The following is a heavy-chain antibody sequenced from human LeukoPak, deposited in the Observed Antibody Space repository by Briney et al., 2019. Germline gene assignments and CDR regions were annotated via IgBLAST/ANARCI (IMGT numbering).Heavy chain of an antibody. CDR3: ARLHYDYVWGSYRSFDY. CDR1: GGSISSSSYY. CDR2: IYYSGST. J-gene: IGHJ4*02. Sequence: SETLSLTCTVSGGSISSSSYYWGWIRQPPGKGLEWIGSIYYSGSTYYNPSLKSRVTISVDTSKNQFSLKLSSVTAADTAVYYCARLHYDYVWGSYRSFDYWGQGTLVTVSS. D-gene: IGHD3-16*02. V-gene: IGHV4-39*07.